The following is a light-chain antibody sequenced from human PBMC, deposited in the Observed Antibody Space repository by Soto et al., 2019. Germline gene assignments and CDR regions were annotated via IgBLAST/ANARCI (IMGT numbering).Light chain of an antibody. CDR3: QQYNRYSLT. Sequence: DIQMTQSPSTLSASVGDRVTITCRASQSISSWLAWYQQKPGKAPKLLIYDASSLESGVTSRFSGSGSDTEFTLTINNLQPDAFATYHCQQYNRYSLTFGGGTKVEIK. V-gene: IGKV1-5*01. J-gene: IGKJ4*01. CDR1: QSISSW. CDR2: DAS.